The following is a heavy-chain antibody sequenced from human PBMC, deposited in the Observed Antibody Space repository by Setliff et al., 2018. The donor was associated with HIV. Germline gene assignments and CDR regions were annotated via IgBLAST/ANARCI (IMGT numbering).Heavy chain of an antibody. CDR3: ARKLRPGHGVDV. CDR1: RFDFNNYW. J-gene: IGHJ6*02. Sequence: GGSLRLSCVASRFDFNNYWMCWVRQAPGKGLEWVANIGQDGSEKNYVDSVKGRFTISRDNAKNSMDLQMNSLRAEDTAIYYCARKLRPGHGVDVWGQGTTVTVSS. CDR2: IGQDGSEK. V-gene: IGHV3-7*01. D-gene: IGHD3-10*01.